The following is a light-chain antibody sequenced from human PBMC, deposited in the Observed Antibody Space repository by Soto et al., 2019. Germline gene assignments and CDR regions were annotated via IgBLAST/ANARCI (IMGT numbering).Light chain of an antibody. V-gene: IGKV1-5*03. CDR3: QQYSRLWS. CDR2: GAS. J-gene: IGKJ1*01. CDR1: ESISTW. Sequence: DIQMTQSPSTLSASVRDRVTITCRASESISTWLAWYQQKPGKAPKLLIYGASSLESGVPPRFSGDGSETDFTLTISSLQRDDFGTYYCQQYSRLWSFGQGTKVDIK.